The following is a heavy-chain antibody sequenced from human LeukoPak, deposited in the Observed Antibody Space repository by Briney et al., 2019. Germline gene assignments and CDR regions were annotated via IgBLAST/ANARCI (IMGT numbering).Heavy chain of an antibody. D-gene: IGHD6-6*01. CDR2: IIPIFGTA. CDR1: GYTFTSYG. J-gene: IGHJ4*02. CDR3: ARGAARIAARRALDY. V-gene: IGHV1-69*13. Sequence: GASVTVSCKASGYTFTSYGISWVRQAPGQGLEWMGGIIPIFGTANYAQKFQGRVTITADESTSTAHMELSSLRSEDTAVYYCARGAARIAARRALDYWGQGTLVTVSS.